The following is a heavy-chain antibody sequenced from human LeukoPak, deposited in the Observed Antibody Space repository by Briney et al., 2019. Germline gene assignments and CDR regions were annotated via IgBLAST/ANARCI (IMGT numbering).Heavy chain of an antibody. CDR2: ISYDGSNE. CDR1: GFTFSDTW. CDR3: AKGGYYFDY. V-gene: IGHV3-30*18. D-gene: IGHD3-22*01. J-gene: IGHJ4*02. Sequence: GGSLRLSCAASGFTFSDTWMHWVRQAPGKGLEWVAIISYDGSNEYYADSVKGRFTISRDNSKNTLYLQINSLRAEDTAVYYCAKGGYYFDYWGQGTLVTVSS.